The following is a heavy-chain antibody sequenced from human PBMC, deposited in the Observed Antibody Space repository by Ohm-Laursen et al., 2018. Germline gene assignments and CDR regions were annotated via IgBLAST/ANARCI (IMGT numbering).Heavy chain of an antibody. CDR2: INSRSSTM. CDR3: ARAYTVATTTPDY. Sequence: SLRLSCSASGFTFNTFTMNWVRQAPGKGLGWVSYINSRSSTMNYADSVKGRFAVSRDNARFSLYLQMNSLRAEDTAVYYCARAYTVATTTPDYWGQGTLVTVSS. V-gene: IGHV3-48*01. D-gene: IGHD5-12*01. CDR1: GFTFNTFT. J-gene: IGHJ4*02.